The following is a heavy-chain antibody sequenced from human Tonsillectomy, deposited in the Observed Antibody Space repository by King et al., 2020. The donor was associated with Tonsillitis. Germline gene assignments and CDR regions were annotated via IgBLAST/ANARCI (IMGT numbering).Heavy chain of an antibody. Sequence: VQLVESGGGLVKPGGSLRLSCAASGFTFSSYSMNWVRQAPGKGLEWVSSISSSSSYIYYADSVKGRFTISRDNAKNSLYLQMNSLRAEDTAVYYCASDFRPTAMVLPVSLVSYYYYGMDVWGQGTTVTVSS. CDR2: ISSSSSYI. CDR1: GFTFSSYS. D-gene: IGHD5-18*01. J-gene: IGHJ6*02. CDR3: ASDFRPTAMVLPVSLVSYYYYGMDV. V-gene: IGHV3-21*01.